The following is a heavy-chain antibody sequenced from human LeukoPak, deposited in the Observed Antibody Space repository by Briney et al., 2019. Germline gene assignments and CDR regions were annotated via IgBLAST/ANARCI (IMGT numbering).Heavy chain of an antibody. CDR2: MNPNSGNT. J-gene: IGHJ5*02. Sequence: ASVKVSCKASGYTFTSYDINWVRQATGQGLEWMGWMNPNSGNTGYAQKLQGRVTMTRNTSISTAYMELSSLRSEDTAVYYCARFSSSWYNNWFDPWGQGTLVTVSS. CDR1: GYTFTSYD. CDR3: ARFSSSWYNNWFDP. V-gene: IGHV1-8*01. D-gene: IGHD6-13*01.